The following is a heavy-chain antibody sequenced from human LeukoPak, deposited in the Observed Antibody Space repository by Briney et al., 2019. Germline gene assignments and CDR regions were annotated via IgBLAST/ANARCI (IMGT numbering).Heavy chain of an antibody. Sequence: SETLSLTCTVSGASISSTSYYWGWIRQPPGKGLEWIGYIYYSGSTNYNPSLKSRVTISVDTSKNQFSLKLSSVTAADTAVYYCARESSGSYRTRGAFDIWGQGTMVTVSS. CDR3: ARESSGSYRTRGAFDI. V-gene: IGHV4-61*01. CDR2: IYYSGST. D-gene: IGHD3-22*01. CDR1: GASISSTSYY. J-gene: IGHJ3*02.